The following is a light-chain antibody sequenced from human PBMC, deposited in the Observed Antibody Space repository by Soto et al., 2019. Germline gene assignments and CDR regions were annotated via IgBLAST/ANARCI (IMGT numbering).Light chain of an antibody. J-gene: IGKJ2*01. CDR1: RSVLYSSNTKNY. CDR3: QQYYSTPYS. CDR2: WAS. Sequence: DIVMTQSPDSLAVSLGERATINCKSSRSVLYSSNTKNYLAWYQQKPGQPPKLLIYWASTRESGVPDRFSGSGSGTDFTLTISRLQAEDVAVYYCQQYYSTPYSFGLGTKLEIK. V-gene: IGKV4-1*01.